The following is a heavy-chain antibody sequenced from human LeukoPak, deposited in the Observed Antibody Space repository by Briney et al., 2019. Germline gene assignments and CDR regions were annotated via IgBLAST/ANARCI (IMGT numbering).Heavy chain of an antibody. Sequence: GASVKVSCKASGYTFTSYYMHWVRQAPGQGLEWMGWISADNGNTNFAQKLQGRVTMTTDTSTSTAYMELRSLRSDDTAVYYCARAAVATTRMDVWGKGTTVTVSS. J-gene: IGHJ6*03. CDR2: ISADNGNT. CDR3: ARAAVATTRMDV. CDR1: GYTFTSYY. V-gene: IGHV1-18*04. D-gene: IGHD5-12*01.